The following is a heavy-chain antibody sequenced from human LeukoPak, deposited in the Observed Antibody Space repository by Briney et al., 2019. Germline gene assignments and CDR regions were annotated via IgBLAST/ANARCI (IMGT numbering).Heavy chain of an antibody. D-gene: IGHD1-26*01. CDR3: ARTGGSFYFYYYMDV. J-gene: IGHJ6*03. V-gene: IGHV4-39*07. Sequence: SETLSLTCTVSGGSIRSSSYNWGWIRQPPGEGLEWIGSIQYTGTTYYNPSLKSRVTISVDTSKNQFSLRLSSVTAADTALYYCARTGGSFYFYYYMDVWGKGTTVTVSS. CDR1: GGSIRSSSYN. CDR2: IQYTGTT.